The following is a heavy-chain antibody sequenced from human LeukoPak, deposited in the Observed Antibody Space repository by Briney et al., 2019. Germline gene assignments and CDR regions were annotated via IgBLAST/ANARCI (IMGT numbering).Heavy chain of an antibody. CDR3: ARWGTY. CDR2: IHYSVTT. Sequence: KPSESLSLTCTVSGGSVSSGTYFWTWVRQPPGKGLEWIGHIHYSVTTNYSPSLKSRVTMSLDTSKNQFSLKLTSVTAADTAIYFCARWGTYWGQGILVTVSS. V-gene: IGHV4-61*01. CDR1: GGSVSSGTYF. J-gene: IGHJ4*02. D-gene: IGHD7-27*01.